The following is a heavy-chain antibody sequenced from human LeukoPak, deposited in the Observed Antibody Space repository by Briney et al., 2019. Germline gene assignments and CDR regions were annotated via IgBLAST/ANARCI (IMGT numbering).Heavy chain of an antibody. CDR1: GYTFIGYY. CDR3: ARESLVSPTDY. Sequence: ASVKVSCKASGYTFIGYYIHWVRQAPGQGLQWMGWINNDNGGTNYAQKFQGRVTMTRNTSISTAYMELSSLRSEDTAVYYCARESLVSPTDYWGQGTLVTVSS. J-gene: IGHJ4*02. CDR2: INNDNGGT. D-gene: IGHD5/OR15-5a*01. V-gene: IGHV1-2*02.